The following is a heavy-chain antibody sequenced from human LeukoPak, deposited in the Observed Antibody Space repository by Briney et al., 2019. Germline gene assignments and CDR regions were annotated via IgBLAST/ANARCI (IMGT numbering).Heavy chain of an antibody. CDR3: ARGSGY. J-gene: IGHJ4*02. CDR2: INHSGST. V-gene: IGHV4-34*01. Sequence: SETLSLTCAVYGGSFSDYYWSWIRQPPGKGLEWIGEINHSGSTNYNPSLKGRVTISVDTSKNQFSLKLSSVTAADTAVYYCARGSGYWGQGTLVTVSS. D-gene: IGHD3-10*01. CDR1: GGSFSDYY.